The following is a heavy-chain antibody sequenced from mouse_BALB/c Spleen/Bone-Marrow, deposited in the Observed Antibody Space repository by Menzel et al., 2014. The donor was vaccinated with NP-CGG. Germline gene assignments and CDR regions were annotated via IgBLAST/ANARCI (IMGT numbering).Heavy chain of an antibody. CDR3: ARSPYDCYYVFAY. CDR2: ITYSGYT. D-gene: IGHD2-3*01. V-gene: IGHV3-8*02. Sequence: VQLQQSGPSFVKPSQTLSLSCSVTGDSITSGYWNWIRKFPGNKLEYMGYITYSGYTYYNPSLKSRISFTRGTSKNQFSLQSNTVTTEDTATYFCARSPYDCYYVFAYWGQGTLVTVSA. J-gene: IGHJ3*01. CDR1: GDSITSGY.